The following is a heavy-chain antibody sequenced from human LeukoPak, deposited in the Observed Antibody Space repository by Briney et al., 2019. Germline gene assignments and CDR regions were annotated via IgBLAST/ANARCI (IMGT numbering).Heavy chain of an antibody. D-gene: IGHD2-15*01. V-gene: IGHV3-23*01. Sequence: GGSLRLSCAASGFTFSSYAMSWVRQAPGKGLEWVSTINDNGGSTYSADSVKGRFTISRDNSKNTLYLQMNSLRAEDTAVYYCAKFVVTSPKQIDYWGQGTLVTVSS. CDR3: AKFVVTSPKQIDY. CDR1: GFTFSSYA. CDR2: INDNGGST. J-gene: IGHJ4*02.